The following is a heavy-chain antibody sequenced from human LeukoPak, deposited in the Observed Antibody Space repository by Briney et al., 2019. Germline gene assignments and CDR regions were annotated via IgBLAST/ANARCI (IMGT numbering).Heavy chain of an antibody. CDR3: ARVNPTVVIPAEGSYAFDI. J-gene: IGHJ3*02. CDR1: GGSISSSSYY. D-gene: IGHD2-2*01. CDR2: IYYSGST. Sequence: PSETLSLTCTVSGGSISSSSYYWGWIRQPPGKGLEWIGSIYYSGSTYYNPSLKSRVTISVDTSKNQFSLKLSSVTAADTAVYYCARVNPTVVIPAEGSYAFDIWGQGTMVAVSS. V-gene: IGHV4-39*07.